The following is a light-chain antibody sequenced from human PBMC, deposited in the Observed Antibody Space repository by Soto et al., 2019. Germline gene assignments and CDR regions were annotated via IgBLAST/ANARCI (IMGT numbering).Light chain of an antibody. CDR2: AAS. CDR1: QSISRY. Sequence: SPSSLSASVGDRVTIPCRASQSISRYLNWYQQKPGKAPRLLIFAASILQSGVPERFSGSGSGTDFTLTISSLEPEDFAAYYCQQYGSSPPTFGQGTKVDI. V-gene: IGKV1-39*01. J-gene: IGKJ1*01. CDR3: QQYGSSPPT.